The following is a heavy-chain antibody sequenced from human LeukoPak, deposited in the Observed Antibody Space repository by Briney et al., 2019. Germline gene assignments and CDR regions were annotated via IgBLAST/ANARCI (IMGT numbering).Heavy chain of an antibody. Sequence: GGSLRLSCAASGFSFSNSGMSWVRQAPAKGLEWVAGISGGGANKHYADSVKGRFTISRDNSKNTLFLQMNSLRDEDTAIYYCSKWNGYGDYWGQGTLVTVSS. D-gene: IGHD1-1*01. CDR2: ISGGGANK. V-gene: IGHV3-23*01. CDR3: SKWNGYGDY. J-gene: IGHJ4*02. CDR1: GFSFSNSG.